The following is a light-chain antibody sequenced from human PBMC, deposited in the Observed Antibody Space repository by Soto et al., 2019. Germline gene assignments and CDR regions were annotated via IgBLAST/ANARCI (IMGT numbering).Light chain of an antibody. J-gene: IGKJ1*01. CDR1: QSIGSL. CDR3: QQSYGIPWT. Sequence: IKMTQPPSTLSAYVGIRGTITRRARQSIGSLLNWYQQRPGKAPTFLIYAASTLHSGVPTRFGCSRSVPDFTLTISSLQPADIATYYCQQSYGIPWTFGQGTKVHIK. V-gene: IGKV1-39*01. CDR2: AAS.